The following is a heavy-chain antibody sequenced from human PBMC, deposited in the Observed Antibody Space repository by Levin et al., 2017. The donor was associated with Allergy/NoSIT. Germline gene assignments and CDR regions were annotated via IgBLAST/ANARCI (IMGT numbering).Heavy chain of an antibody. D-gene: IGHD3-22*01. CDR1: GGSISSSNW. CDR2: IYHSGST. Sequence: SETLSLTCAVSGGSISSSNWWSWVRQPPGKGLEWIANIYHSGSTNYTPSLKSRVTISVDKSKNQFSLKLNSVTAADTAVYYCARGDYYDSSGYYYFDSWGQGTLVTVSS. CDR3: ARGDYYDSSGYYYFDS. V-gene: IGHV4-4*02. J-gene: IGHJ4*02.